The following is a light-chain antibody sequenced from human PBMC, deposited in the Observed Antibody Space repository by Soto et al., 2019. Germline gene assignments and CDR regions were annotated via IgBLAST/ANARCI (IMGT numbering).Light chain of an antibody. Sequence: SVVTPFPGNPSLSSGGRATLPRQARPRVSHSLFGWYQQKPGQAPRLLIYGISNRATGIPDRFSGSGSGTDFTLTISRLEPEDFVVYYCQQYSSLPHTFGQGTKLEVK. CDR3: QQYSSLPHT. CDR1: PRVSHSL. V-gene: IGKV3-20*01. CDR2: GIS. J-gene: IGKJ2*01.